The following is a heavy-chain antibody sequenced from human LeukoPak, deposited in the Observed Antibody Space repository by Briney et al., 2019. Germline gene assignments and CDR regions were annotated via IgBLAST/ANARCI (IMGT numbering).Heavy chain of an antibody. J-gene: IGHJ6*03. CDR3: ARGYNSSSSGFYYYYMDV. CDR2: ISSSGTTI. CDR1: GFTFSDYT. V-gene: IGHV3-48*04. Sequence: GGSLRLSCAASGFTFSDYTMNWVRQAPGKGLEWVSYISSSGTTIYYRDSVRGRFTTSRDNAENSLYLQMNSLRAEDTAMYYCARGYNSSSSGFYYYYMDVWGRGTTVTVSS. D-gene: IGHD6-6*01.